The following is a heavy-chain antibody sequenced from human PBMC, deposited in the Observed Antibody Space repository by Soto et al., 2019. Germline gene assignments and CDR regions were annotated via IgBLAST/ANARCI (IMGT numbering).Heavy chain of an antibody. J-gene: IGHJ5*02. D-gene: IGHD2-21*02. CDR1: GGSITDYS. CDR3: ARDQGVVVTADNWFDP. CDR2: IFSSGST. Sequence: ETLSLTCTVSGGSITDYSWVWIRQPAGKGLEWIGRIFSSGSTNYNPSLKGRITMSLDTSKSQFSLKLNSATATDTAVYFCARDQGVVVTADNWFDPWGQGILVTVSS. V-gene: IGHV4-4*07.